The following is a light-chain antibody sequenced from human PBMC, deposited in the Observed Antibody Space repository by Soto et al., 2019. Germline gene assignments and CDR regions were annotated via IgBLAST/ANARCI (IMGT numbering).Light chain of an antibody. CDR2: DVT. J-gene: IGLJ1*01. V-gene: IGLV2-11*01. CDR1: SSDVGGYEY. CDR3: CSYAGSPFYV. Sequence: QSALTQPRSVSGSPGQSVTISCTGTSSDVGGYEYVSWYQQHPGKAPKLVIYDVTKRPSGVPDRFSGSRSGNTASLTISGLQTEDEADYYCCSYAGSPFYVFGIGTKVHRP.